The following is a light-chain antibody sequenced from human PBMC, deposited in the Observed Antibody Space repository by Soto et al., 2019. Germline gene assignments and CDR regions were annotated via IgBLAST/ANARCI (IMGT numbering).Light chain of an antibody. V-gene: IGLV2-8*01. CDR1: SSDVGGYTY. Sequence: QSVLPQPPSASGSPGQSVTISCTGTSSDVGGYTYVSWYQQHPGKAPKLMIFEVNKRPSGVPDRFSGSKSGNTASLTVSGLQAEDEADYYCSSYAGINNLGVFGTGTKVTVL. CDR3: SSYAGINNLGV. CDR2: EVN. J-gene: IGLJ1*01.